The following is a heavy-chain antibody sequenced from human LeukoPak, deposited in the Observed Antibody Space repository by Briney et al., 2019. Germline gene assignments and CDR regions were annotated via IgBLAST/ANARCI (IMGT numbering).Heavy chain of an antibody. V-gene: IGHV1-18*01. CDR1: GYTFTSYG. J-gene: IGHJ5*02. CDR2: ISAYNGNT. D-gene: IGHD5-18*01. Sequence: ASVKVCCKASGYTFTSYGISWVRQAPGQGLECMGWISAYNGNTNYAQKFQDRLTMTTDKSTSTAYMELRSLRSDDTAVYYCARDTAMAYYEESYFDPWGQGTLVTVSS. CDR3: ARDTAMAYYEESYFDP.